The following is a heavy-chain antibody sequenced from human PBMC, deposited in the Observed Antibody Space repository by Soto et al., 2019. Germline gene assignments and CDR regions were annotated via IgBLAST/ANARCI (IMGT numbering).Heavy chain of an antibody. Sequence: QVQLVQSGAEVKKPGASVKVSCKASGYTFTDNGVSWMRQAPGQGLESMGGINPNNGNTKYAQNFQDRVPMTTDTATCTAYVERSSLSSDYKAMYFGARSSISGIFYSYYWGLGTLVTVSS. CDR2: INPNNGNT. CDR1: GYTFTDNG. D-gene: IGHD2-21*01. J-gene: IGHJ4*02. CDR3: ARSSISGIFYSYY. V-gene: IGHV1-18*01.